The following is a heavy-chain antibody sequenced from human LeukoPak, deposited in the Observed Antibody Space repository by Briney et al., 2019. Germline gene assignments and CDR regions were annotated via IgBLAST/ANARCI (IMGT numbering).Heavy chain of an antibody. CDR1: GYTFTGYY. Sequence: GASVKVSCKASGYTFTGYYMHWVRQTPGQGLEWMGWINPNSGGTNYTQKFQGSVTITRDTTISTAYMELRTLRSYETPVCYSAKQYSYGSGTYYVSYYFDYWGQGTLVTVSS. CDR2: INPNSGGT. V-gene: IGHV1-2*02. J-gene: IGHJ4*02. CDR3: AKQYSYGSGTYYVSYYFDY. D-gene: IGHD3-10*01.